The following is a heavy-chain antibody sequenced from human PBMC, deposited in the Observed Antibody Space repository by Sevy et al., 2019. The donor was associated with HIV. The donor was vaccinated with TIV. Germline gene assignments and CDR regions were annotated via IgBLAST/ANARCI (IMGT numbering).Heavy chain of an antibody. CDR3: ARRYSEYDYAFDY. Sequence: CRPTLVKPTQTLTLTCTFSGFSLSTSGVGVGYSRQPPGKALEWLAVIYWDDDKRYSPSRKSRLTITKDTSKNQVVLTLTNMVPLDTATYYRARRYSEYDYAFDYWGQGTLVSVSS. V-gene: IGHV2-5*02. CDR1: GFSLSTSGVG. J-gene: IGHJ4*02. D-gene: IGHD5-12*01. CDR2: IYWDDDK.